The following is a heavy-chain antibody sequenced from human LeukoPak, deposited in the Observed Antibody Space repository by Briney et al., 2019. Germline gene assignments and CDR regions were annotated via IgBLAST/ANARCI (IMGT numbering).Heavy chain of an antibody. CDR1: GFTFSNYA. J-gene: IGHJ4*02. CDR3: AKPSGYDSSGYADY. CDR2: ISGSGDST. D-gene: IGHD3-22*01. V-gene: IGHV3-23*01. Sequence: GGSLRLSCAASGFTFSNYAMRWVRQAPGKGLEWVSGISGSGDSTYYADSVKGRFTISRDNSKNTLYLQMNSLRAEDTAVYYCAKPSGYDSSGYADYWGQGTLVTVSS.